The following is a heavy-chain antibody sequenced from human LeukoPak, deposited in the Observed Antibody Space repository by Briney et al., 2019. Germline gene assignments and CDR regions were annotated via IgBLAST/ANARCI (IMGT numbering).Heavy chain of an antibody. CDR2: IRQDGDTK. CDR3: ARSLPYGTTWYGRSDF. V-gene: IGHV3-7*03. J-gene: IGHJ4*02. D-gene: IGHD6-13*01. CDR1: GFPFNAYW. Sequence: GGPLRLSCAASGFPFNAYWMTWVRRAPGKGREWVANIRQDGDTKYYVDSVKGRFTISRDNAMNSLYLQMNSLRAEDTAIYYCARSLPYGTTWYGRSDFWGQGTLVTVSS.